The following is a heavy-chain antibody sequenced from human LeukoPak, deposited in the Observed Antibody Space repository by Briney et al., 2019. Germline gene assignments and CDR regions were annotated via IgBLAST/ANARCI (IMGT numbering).Heavy chain of an antibody. CDR2: ISGSGGST. CDR1: GFTFSSYW. Sequence: PGGSLRLSCAASGFTFSSYWMHWVRQAPGKGLVWVSAISGSGGSTYYADSVKGRFTISRDNSKNTLYLQMNSLRAEDTAVYYCAKLAGRSSSWYYFDYWGQGTLVTVSS. J-gene: IGHJ4*02. V-gene: IGHV3-23*01. CDR3: AKLAGRSSSWYYFDY. D-gene: IGHD6-13*01.